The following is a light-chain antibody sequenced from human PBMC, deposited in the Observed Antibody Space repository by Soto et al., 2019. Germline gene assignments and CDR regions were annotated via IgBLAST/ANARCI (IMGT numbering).Light chain of an antibody. CDR1: HDISRY. V-gene: IGKV1-33*01. J-gene: IGKJ3*01. Sequence: DIQMTQSPSSLSASVGDRVTSTCQASHDISRYLNWYPHKPGKAPKLLMYDGSILEAGVPSRFSGSGSGTDFTFTISSLQPEDVATYYCQKCDYLPIFGPGTTVDLK. CDR2: DGS. CDR3: QKCDYLPI.